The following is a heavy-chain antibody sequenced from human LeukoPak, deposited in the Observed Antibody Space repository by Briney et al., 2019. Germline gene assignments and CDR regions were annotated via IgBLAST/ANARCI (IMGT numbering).Heavy chain of an antibody. CDR2: IFSGGST. J-gene: IGHJ3*02. CDR1: GFTFSSYS. CDR3: ARDPGGPHTVKWDAFDI. Sequence: GGSLRLSCAASGFTFSSYSMNWVRQTPGKGLEWVSVIFSGGSTYYADSVKGRFTISRDNSKNTLYLQMNSLRAEDTAVYYCARDPGGPHTVKWDAFDIWGQGTMVTVSS. V-gene: IGHV3-53*01. D-gene: IGHD2-2*02.